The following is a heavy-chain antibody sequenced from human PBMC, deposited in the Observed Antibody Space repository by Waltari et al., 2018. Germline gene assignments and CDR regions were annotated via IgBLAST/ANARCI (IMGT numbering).Heavy chain of an antibody. CDR3: ASTYDFWSGYPNWFDP. CDR2: ISAYNGNT. J-gene: IGHJ5*02. Sequence: QVPLVQSGAEVKKPGASVKVSCKASGYTFTSNGISWVRPAPGQGLEWMGWISAYNGNTNYAQKLQGRVTMTTDTSTSTAYMELRSLRSDDTAVYYCASTYDFWSGYPNWFDPWGQGTLVTVSS. V-gene: IGHV1-18*01. D-gene: IGHD3-3*01. CDR1: GYTFTSNG.